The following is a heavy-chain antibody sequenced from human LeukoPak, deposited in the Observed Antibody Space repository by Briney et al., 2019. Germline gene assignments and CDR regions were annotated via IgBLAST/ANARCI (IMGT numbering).Heavy chain of an antibody. CDR3: ARDPRLEISGMVIDMLDY. CDR1: GFTFSNSD. D-gene: IGHD3-3*01. Sequence: GGSLRLSCAASGFTFSNSDMEWVRQAPGKGLEWVSSITPSSTYIYYAASVKGRFAISRDNAGNSLFLQMNSLRAEDSGIYYCARDPRLEISGMVIDMLDYWGQGTLVTVSS. CDR2: ITPSSTYI. V-gene: IGHV3-21*01. J-gene: IGHJ4*02.